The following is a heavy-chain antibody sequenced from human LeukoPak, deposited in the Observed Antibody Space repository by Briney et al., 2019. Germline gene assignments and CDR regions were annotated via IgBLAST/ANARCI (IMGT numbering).Heavy chain of an antibody. CDR1: GGSISSYY. Sequence: PSETLSLTCTVSGGSISSYYWSWIRQPPGKGLEWIGRIYTSGSTNYNPSLKSRVTMSVDTSKNQFSLKLSSVTAADTAVYYCARDRHYYDSSGYYAGFDYWGQGTLVTVSS. CDR3: ARDRHYYDSSGYYAGFDY. J-gene: IGHJ4*02. CDR2: IYTSGST. V-gene: IGHV4-4*07. D-gene: IGHD3-22*01.